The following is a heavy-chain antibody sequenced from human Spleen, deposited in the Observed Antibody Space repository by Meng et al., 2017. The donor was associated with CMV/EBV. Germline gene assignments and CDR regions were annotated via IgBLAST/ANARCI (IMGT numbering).Heavy chain of an antibody. CDR2: ISGTDGRT. Sequence: GESLKISCAASGFTFSSYGMSWVRQAPGMGLEWVSGISGTDGRTYYADSVRGRFAISSDNSENTLYLRMNSLRAEDTALYYCARKQSGSYWGGSIHYGMDVWGQGTTVTVSS. J-gene: IGHJ6*02. V-gene: IGHV3-23*01. D-gene: IGHD1-26*01. CDR3: ARKQSGSYWGGSIHYGMDV. CDR1: GFTFSSYG.